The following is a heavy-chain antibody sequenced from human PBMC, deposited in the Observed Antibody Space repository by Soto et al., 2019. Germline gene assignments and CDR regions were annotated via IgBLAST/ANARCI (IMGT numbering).Heavy chain of an antibody. CDR1: GFTFSSYG. V-gene: IGHV3-33*01. Sequence: GGSLRLSCAASGFTFSSYGMHWVRQAPGKGLEWVAVIWYDGSNKYYADSVKGRFTISRDNSKNTLYLQMNSLRAEDTAVYYCASAAPSGWYDHRNYWGQGTLVTVSS. CDR3: ASAAPSGWYDHRNY. CDR2: IWYDGSNK. J-gene: IGHJ4*02. D-gene: IGHD6-19*01.